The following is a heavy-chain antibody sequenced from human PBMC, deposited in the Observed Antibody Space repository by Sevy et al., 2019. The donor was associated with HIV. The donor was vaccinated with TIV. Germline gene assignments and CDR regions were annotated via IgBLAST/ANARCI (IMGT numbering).Heavy chain of an antibody. D-gene: IGHD6-13*01. CDR1: GFTFSSFA. J-gene: IGHJ4*02. CDR3: ARPTPRIAASSAAFFDY. Sequence: GGSLRLSCAASGFTFSSFAMSWVRQFPGKGLEWVSSINGRGGSTYYADPVKGRVTLSRDNSKNTLFLQMDSLRAEDTAIYYCARPTPRIAASSAAFFDYWGQGTLVTVSS. V-gene: IGHV3-23*01. CDR2: INGRGGST.